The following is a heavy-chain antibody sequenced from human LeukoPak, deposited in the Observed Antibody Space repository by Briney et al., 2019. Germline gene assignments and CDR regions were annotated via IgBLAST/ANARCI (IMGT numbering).Heavy chain of an antibody. J-gene: IGHJ4*02. V-gene: IGHV3-30*04. CDR2: ISHDGSTL. D-gene: IGHD1-26*01. CDR1: RFTFSNFA. Sequence: GGSLRLSCAASRFTFSNFAMHWVRQAPGKGLEGVAIISHDGSTLHYADSVKGRFTISRDNSNSSLFLQMSSLRHEDTAVYYCARARGKWHLLPLDYWGQGTLVTVSS. CDR3: ARARGKWHLLPLDY.